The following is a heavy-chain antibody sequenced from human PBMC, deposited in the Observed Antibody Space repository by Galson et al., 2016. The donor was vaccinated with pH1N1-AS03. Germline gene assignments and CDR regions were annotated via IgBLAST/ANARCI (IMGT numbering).Heavy chain of an antibody. CDR1: GFSLSTGGVH. CDR2: IFWDGET. CDR3: ARSTHVNEGLDF. V-gene: IGHV2-5*02. D-gene: IGHD2-8*01. Sequence: PALVKPTQTLTLTCSFSGFSLSTGGVHVAWIRQPPRKALEWLALIFWDGETRYSPSLTSRLTITKDISKNEVVLTMTNMDPVDTATYYCARSTHVNEGLDFWGQGTLVTVSS. J-gene: IGHJ4*02.